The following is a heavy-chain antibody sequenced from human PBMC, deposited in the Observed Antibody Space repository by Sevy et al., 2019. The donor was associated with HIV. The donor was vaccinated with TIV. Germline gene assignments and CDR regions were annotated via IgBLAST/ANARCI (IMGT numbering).Heavy chain of an antibody. J-gene: IGHJ6*02. V-gene: IGHV3-30*04. CDR1: GFTFSGYS. CDR2: ISYDGSNK. Sequence: GGSLRLSCAASGFTFSGYSMHWVRQAPGKGLEWVAVISYDGSNKYYVDSVKGRLTISRDNSKKTLYLQMNSLRAEDTAVYYCARGGGGDYYCDYGMDVWGQGTTVTVSS. D-gene: IGHD2-21*01. CDR3: ARGGGGDYYCDYGMDV.